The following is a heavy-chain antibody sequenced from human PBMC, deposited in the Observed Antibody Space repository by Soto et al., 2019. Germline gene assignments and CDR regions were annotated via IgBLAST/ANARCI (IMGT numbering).Heavy chain of an antibody. Sequence: GGSLRLSCAASGFTFSSYSMNWVRQAPGKGLEWVSSISSSSSYIYYADSVKGRFTISRDNAKNSLYLQMNSLRAEDTAVYYCARIYGSGSSYFDYWGQGTLVTVSS. J-gene: IGHJ4*02. CDR1: GFTFSSYS. CDR2: ISSSSSYI. D-gene: IGHD3-10*01. CDR3: ARIYGSGSSYFDY. V-gene: IGHV3-21*01.